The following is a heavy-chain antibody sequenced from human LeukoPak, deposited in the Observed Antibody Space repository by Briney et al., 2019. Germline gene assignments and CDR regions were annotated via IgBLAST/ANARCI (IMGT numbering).Heavy chain of an antibody. Sequence: PGGSLRLSCEASGFISTDFYMTWIRQAPGKGLECLSYISPGGTDVIYADSVKGRFTISRDNAKNSIFLQMNDLRAEDTAVYYCARTARVLDSWGQGTLVTVSS. J-gene: IGHJ4*02. D-gene: IGHD5-18*01. CDR1: GFISTDFY. CDR3: ARTARVLDS. V-gene: IGHV3-11*04. CDR2: ISPGGTDV.